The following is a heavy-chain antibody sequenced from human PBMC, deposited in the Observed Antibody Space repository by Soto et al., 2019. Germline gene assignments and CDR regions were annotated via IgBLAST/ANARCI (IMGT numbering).Heavy chain of an antibody. J-gene: IGHJ4*02. D-gene: IGHD7-27*01. CDR1: GYTFTDFG. CDR3: ARDSGNLGNWAYFFDY. CDR2: ISAYNSHT. V-gene: IGHV1-18*01. Sequence: QGQLVQSGAEVKKPGASVKVSCKASGYTFTDFGISWVRQAPGQGLEWMGWISAYNSHTNYAQKVQGRVTMTTDTSTRKSYMELRNLTSDETAVYYCARDSGNLGNWAYFFDYWGQGTLVTVSS.